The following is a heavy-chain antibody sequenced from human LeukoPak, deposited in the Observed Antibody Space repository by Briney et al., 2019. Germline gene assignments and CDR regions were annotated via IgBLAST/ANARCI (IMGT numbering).Heavy chain of an antibody. CDR2: INPNSGGT. Sequence: ASVKVSCKASGYTFTGYYLHWVRQAPGQGLEWMGWINPNSGGTNYAQKFQGRVTMTRDTSISTAYMELSRLRSGDTAVYYCAGWITMVRGVDYYYYMDVWGKGTTVTISS. CDR1: GYTFTGYY. CDR3: AGWITMVRGVDYYYYMDV. V-gene: IGHV1-2*02. D-gene: IGHD3-10*01. J-gene: IGHJ6*03.